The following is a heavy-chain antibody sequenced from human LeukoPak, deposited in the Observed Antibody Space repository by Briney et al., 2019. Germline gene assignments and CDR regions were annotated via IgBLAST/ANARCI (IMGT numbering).Heavy chain of an antibody. J-gene: IGHJ6*02. CDR3: ARETRTTYYYYGMDV. CDR1: GFTFSSYG. CDR2: ISSSGSTI. V-gene: IGHV3-48*03. Sequence: PGGSLRLSCAASGFTFSSYGMNWVRQAPGKGLEWVSYISSSGSTIYYADSVKGRFTISRDNAKNSLYLQMNSLRAEDTAVYYCARETRTTYYYYGMDVWGQGTTVTVSS. D-gene: IGHD4-11*01.